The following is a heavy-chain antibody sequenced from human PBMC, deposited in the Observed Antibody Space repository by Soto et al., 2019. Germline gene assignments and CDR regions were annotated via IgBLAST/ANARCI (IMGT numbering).Heavy chain of an antibody. CDR3: AHRPRGDAYYFAY. Sequence: QITLKESGPTLVKPTQTLTLTCTFSGFSLSTRGVAVGWFRRPPGKALEWLALIYWDEDKWYSPSLKSRLTITYDTSKNQVVLPMTNMDPVDTAAYYCAHRPRGDAYYFAYWGQGTLVTVSS. CDR1: GFSLSTRGVA. J-gene: IGHJ4*02. D-gene: IGHD5-12*01. V-gene: IGHV2-5*02. CDR2: IYWDEDK.